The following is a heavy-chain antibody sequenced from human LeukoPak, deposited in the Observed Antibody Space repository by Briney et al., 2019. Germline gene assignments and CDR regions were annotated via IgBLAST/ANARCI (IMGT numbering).Heavy chain of an antibody. D-gene: IGHD5-24*01. CDR2: ISNDERNK. Sequence: GGSLRLSCEASGFNFHNFAMHWVRQAPGKGLEWVVVISNDERNKYYTDSVKGRFTISRDNSKSTVYLQMNSLRPEDTAMYYCARPSPPGDGYNPCDYWGPGALVIVSS. V-gene: IGHV3-30*04. CDR3: ARPSPPGDGYNPCDY. J-gene: IGHJ4*02. CDR1: GFNFHNFA.